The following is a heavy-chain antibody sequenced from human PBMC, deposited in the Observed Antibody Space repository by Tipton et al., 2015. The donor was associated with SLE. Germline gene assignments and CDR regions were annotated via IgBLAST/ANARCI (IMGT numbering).Heavy chain of an antibody. CDR2: ISGSGGST. D-gene: IGHD6-13*01. CDR1: GFTFSSYA. Sequence: GSLRLSCAASGFTFSSYAMNWVRQAPGKGLEWVSRISGSGGSTYYADSVKGRFTISRDNSKNTLYLQMKSLRDEDTAVYYCAPRYTTSSGASGMDVWGQGTTVTVSS. CDR3: APRYTTSSGASGMDV. V-gene: IGHV3-23*01. J-gene: IGHJ6*02.